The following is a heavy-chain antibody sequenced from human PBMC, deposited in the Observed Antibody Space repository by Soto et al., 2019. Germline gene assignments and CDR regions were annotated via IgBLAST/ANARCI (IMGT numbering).Heavy chain of an antibody. CDR1: GGSINSYY. D-gene: IGHD3-10*01. CDR2: IYSGGST. Sequence: QVQLQESGPGLVKPSETLSLTCTVSGGSINSYYWSWIRQPAGKGLEWIGRIYSGGSTNYNPSRKSRLTVSVDTSKNQFYLKLPSVTAADTAFYYCARGRGGFGDFSLDYWGQGTLVTVSS. V-gene: IGHV4-4*07. J-gene: IGHJ4*02. CDR3: ARGRGGFGDFSLDY.